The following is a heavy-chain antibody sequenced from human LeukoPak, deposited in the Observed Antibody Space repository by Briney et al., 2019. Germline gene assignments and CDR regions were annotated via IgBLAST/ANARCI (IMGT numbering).Heavy chain of an antibody. J-gene: IGHJ4*02. CDR1: RYTFNTYY. CDR2: INPGGGDT. CDR3: AREESGGYFDY. V-gene: IGHV1-46*02. Sequence: ASVKVSCKAARYTFNTYYIHWVRQAPGQGLEWMGLINPGGGDTSYAQNLQGRVTMTRDTSTSTVYMELSSLISEDTAVYYCAREESGGYFDYGGQGTLVTVSS. D-gene: IGHD2-8*02.